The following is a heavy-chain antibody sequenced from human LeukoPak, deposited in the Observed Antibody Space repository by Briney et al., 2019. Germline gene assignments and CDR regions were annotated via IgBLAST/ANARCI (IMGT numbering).Heavy chain of an antibody. CDR3: ARASYYDSSGPPSGLDY. CDR2: IYYSGST. Sequence: PSETLSLTCAVSGGSISSGGYYWSWIRQHPGKGLEWIGYIYYSGSTYYNPSLKSRVTISVDTSKNQFSLKLSSVTAADTAVYYCARASYYDSSGPPSGLDYWGQGTLVTVSS. CDR1: GGSISSGGYY. D-gene: IGHD3-22*01. J-gene: IGHJ4*02. V-gene: IGHV4-31*11.